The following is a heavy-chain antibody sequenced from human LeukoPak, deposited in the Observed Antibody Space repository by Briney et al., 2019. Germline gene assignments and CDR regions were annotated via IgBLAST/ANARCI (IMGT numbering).Heavy chain of an antibody. CDR2: ITHSGST. V-gene: IGHV4-34*01. D-gene: IGHD3-10*01. CDR1: GGSFSGYY. Sequence: SETLSLTCAVYGGSFSGYYWSWIPQPPGKGLEWIGEITHSGSTNYNPSLKSRVTISVDTSKNQFSLKLSSVTAADTAVYYCARGITMVRGVTRGNWFDPWGQGTLVTVSS. J-gene: IGHJ5*02. CDR3: ARGITMVRGVTRGNWFDP.